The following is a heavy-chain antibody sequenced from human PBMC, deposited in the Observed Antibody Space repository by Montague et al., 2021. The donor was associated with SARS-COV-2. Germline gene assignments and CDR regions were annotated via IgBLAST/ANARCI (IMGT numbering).Heavy chain of an antibody. J-gene: IGHJ6*03. CDR2: IHYSGST. CDR3: ARGDFGVVIIPYYYYYMDV. CDR1: GASISSSNYY. Sequence: SETLSLTCTVSGASISSSNYYWGWICQPPGKGLEWIATIHYSGSTYYKPSLKSRLTISVDTSKNQSSLRLSSVTAADTAVYYCARGDFGVVIIPYYYYYMDVWGKGTTVTVSS. D-gene: IGHD3-3*01. V-gene: IGHV4-39*01.